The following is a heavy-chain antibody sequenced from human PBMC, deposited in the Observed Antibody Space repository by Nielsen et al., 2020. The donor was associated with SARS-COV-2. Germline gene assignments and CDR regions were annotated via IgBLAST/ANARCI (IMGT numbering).Heavy chain of an antibody. Sequence: GGSLRLSCVASGFTFNNFGMHWVRQAPGKGLEWVAVISYEGSIKFYSDSVKGRFTISRDNSKNTLYLQMNSLRSEDAAMYFCAKSNLLFWFGESRQLDYWGRGTLVAVSS. D-gene: IGHD3-10*01. CDR1: GFTFNNFG. CDR2: ISYEGSIK. J-gene: IGHJ4*02. CDR3: AKSNLLFWFGESRQLDY. V-gene: IGHV3-30*18.